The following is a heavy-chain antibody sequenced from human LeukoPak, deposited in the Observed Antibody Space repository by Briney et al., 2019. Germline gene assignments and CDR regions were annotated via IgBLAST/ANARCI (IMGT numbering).Heavy chain of an antibody. CDR2: INPNSGGT. J-gene: IGHJ5*02. Sequence: VSVKVSCKASGYTFTGYYMHWVRQAPGQGLEWMGWINPNSGGTNYAQKFQGRVTMTRDTSISTAYMELSRLRSDDTAVYYCARVSGYDSDWFDPWGQGTLVTVSS. CDR1: GYTFTGYY. D-gene: IGHD5-12*01. CDR3: ARVSGYDSDWFDP. V-gene: IGHV1-2*02.